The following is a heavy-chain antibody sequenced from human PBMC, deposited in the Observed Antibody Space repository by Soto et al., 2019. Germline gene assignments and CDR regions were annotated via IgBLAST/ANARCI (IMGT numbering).Heavy chain of an antibody. CDR3: AVTMIVVAPSDYGMDV. CDR1: GYTFTSYA. V-gene: IGHV1-3*01. D-gene: IGHD3-22*01. Sequence: SVKVSCKASGYTFTSYAMHWVRQAPGQRLEWMGWINAGNGNTKYSQKFQGRVTITADKSTSTAYMELSSLRSEDTAVYYCAVTMIVVAPSDYGMDVWGQGTTFTVSS. CDR2: INAGNGNT. J-gene: IGHJ6*02.